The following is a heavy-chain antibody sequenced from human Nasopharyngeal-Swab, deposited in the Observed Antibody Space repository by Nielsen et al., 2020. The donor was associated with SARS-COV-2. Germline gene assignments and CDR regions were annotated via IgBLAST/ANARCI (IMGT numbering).Heavy chain of an antibody. CDR2: ITSGNSV. Sequence: GGSLRLSCATSGFTFSPYTMTWVRQAPGKGLQWISYITSGNSVQYADSVKGRFTISRDNSKNTLFLQLNSPRAEDTAVYYCAKALTSSGSYFLFDNWGQGTLVTVSS. CDR3: AKALTSSGSYFLFDN. CDR1: GFTFSPYT. J-gene: IGHJ4*02. V-gene: IGHV3-23*01. D-gene: IGHD1-26*01.